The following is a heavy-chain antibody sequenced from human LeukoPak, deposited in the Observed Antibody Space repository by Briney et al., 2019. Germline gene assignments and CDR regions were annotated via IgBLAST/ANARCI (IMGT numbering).Heavy chain of an antibody. J-gene: IGHJ5*02. V-gene: IGHV3-7*01. D-gene: IGHD3-10*01. CDR3: ARDSGTTGEVKFDP. CDR1: GFKLSTFC. Sequence: GGSLRLSCAASGFKLSTFCLMWVRQAPGKGLEWVATINADENEKFYVDSVKGRFTIFRDNAKNSLYLQMNRLRVDDTAVYYCARDSGTTGEVKFDPWGQGTLVTVSS. CDR2: INADENEK.